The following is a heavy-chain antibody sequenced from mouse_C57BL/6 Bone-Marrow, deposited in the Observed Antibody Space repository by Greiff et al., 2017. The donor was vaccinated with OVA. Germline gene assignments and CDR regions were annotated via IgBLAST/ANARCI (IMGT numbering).Heavy chain of an antibody. Sequence: QVQLQQPGAELVRPGSSVKLSCKASGYTFTSYWMDWVKQRPGQGLEWIGNIYPSDSETHYNQKFKDKATLTVDKSSSTAYMQLSSLTSEDSAVYYCAREGGLYWYFDVWGTGTTVTVSS. CDR3: AREGGLYWYFDV. V-gene: IGHV1-61*01. J-gene: IGHJ1*03. CDR1: GYTFTSYW. D-gene: IGHD3-3*01. CDR2: IYPSDSET.